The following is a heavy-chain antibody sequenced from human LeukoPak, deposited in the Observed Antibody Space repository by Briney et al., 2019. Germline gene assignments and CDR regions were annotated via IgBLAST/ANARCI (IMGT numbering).Heavy chain of an antibody. Sequence: PSETLSLTCTVSGGSISSYYWSWIRQPPGKGLEWIGEINHSGSTNYNPSLKSRVTISVDTSKNQFSLKLSSVTAADTAVYYCASLVGATFNWFDPWGQGTLVTVSS. CDR2: INHSGST. J-gene: IGHJ5*02. CDR3: ASLVGATFNWFDP. V-gene: IGHV4-34*01. CDR1: GGSISSYY. D-gene: IGHD1-26*01.